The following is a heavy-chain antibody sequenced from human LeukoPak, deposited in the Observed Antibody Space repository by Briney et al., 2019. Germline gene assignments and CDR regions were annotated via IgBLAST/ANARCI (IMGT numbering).Heavy chain of an antibody. CDR2: ISGSGGST. D-gene: IGHD3-10*01. CDR1: GFTFSSYA. CDR3: ARDVRFYYGSGSYVSYMGV. V-gene: IGHV3-23*01. J-gene: IGHJ6*03. Sequence: GGSLRLSCAASGFTFSSYAMSWVRQAPGKGLEWVSAISGSGGSTYYADSVKGRFTISRDNSKNTLYLQMNSLRAEDTAVYYCARDVRFYYGSGSYVSYMGVWGKGTTVTVSS.